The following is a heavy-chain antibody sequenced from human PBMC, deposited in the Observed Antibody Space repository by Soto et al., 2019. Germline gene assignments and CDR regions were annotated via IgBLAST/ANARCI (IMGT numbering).Heavy chain of an antibody. CDR2: ISPGSRYP. CDR1: GFTLGDSY. Sequence: GGSLRLSCAGSGFTLGDSYMSWIRQAPGKGLEWLSYISPGSRYPAYADSVKGRFTISRDNAKRSLYLQMMSLTAEDTAIYYCVRGGGGGLFDPWGQGTMVTVSS. J-gene: IGHJ5*02. V-gene: IGHV3-11*06. D-gene: IGHD2-15*01. CDR3: VRGGGGGLFDP.